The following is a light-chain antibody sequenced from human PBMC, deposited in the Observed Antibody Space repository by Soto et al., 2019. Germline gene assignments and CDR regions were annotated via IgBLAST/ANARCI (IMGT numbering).Light chain of an antibody. Sequence: QSALTQPAYVSGSPGQLITISCTGTTSDVGDYNFVSWYQQHPGKAPKLMIYDVSSRPSGVSHRFSGSKSGNTASLTISGIQAEDEADYYCSSYASSNTLLVGGGTKLTVL. CDR1: TSDVGDYNF. CDR3: SSYASSNTLL. CDR2: DVS. V-gene: IGLV2-14*01. J-gene: IGLJ2*01.